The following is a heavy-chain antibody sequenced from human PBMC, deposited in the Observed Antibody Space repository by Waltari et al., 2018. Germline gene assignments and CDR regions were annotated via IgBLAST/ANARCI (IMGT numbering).Heavy chain of an antibody. Sequence: QVQLVQSGAEVKKPGASVKVSCKVSGYTLTELSMHWVRQAPGKGLEWMGVFEPEDCETTHAQQFPGRVTTTEDTSTHTAYMELGSLRSEDTAVYYCATGIVATPGVDYWGQGTLVTVSS. CDR3: ATGIVATPGVDY. J-gene: IGHJ4*02. V-gene: IGHV1-24*01. D-gene: IGHD5-12*01. CDR1: GYTLTELS. CDR2: FEPEDCET.